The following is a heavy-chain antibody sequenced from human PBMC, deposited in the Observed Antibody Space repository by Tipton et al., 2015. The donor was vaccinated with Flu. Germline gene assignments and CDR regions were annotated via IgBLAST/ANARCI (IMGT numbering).Heavy chain of an antibody. Sequence: TLSLTCAVYGGSFSGYYWSWIRQPPGKGLEWIGEINHSGSTNYNPSLKSRVTISVDTSRNQFSLKLSSVTAADTAVYYCARGRGNWGYCSSTSCYYYYGMDVWGQGTTVTVSS. CDR2: INHSGST. J-gene: IGHJ6*02. CDR1: GGSFSGYY. CDR3: ARGRGNWGYCSSTSCYYYYGMDV. V-gene: IGHV4-34*01. D-gene: IGHD2-2*01.